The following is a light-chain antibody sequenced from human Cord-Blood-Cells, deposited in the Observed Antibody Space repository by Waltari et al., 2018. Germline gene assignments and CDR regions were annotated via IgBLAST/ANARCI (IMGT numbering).Light chain of an antibody. CDR1: IRDVGSYNL. CDR2: QGS. J-gene: IGLJ3*02. V-gene: IGLV2-23*01. CDR3: CSYAGSSTWV. Sequence: QSALTQPASVSGSPGQSITISSTGTIRDVGSYNLVSCYQQHPGKAPKLMIYQGSKRPSGVSNRFSGAKSGNTASLTSSGLQAEDEADYYCCSYAGSSTWVFGGGTKLTVL.